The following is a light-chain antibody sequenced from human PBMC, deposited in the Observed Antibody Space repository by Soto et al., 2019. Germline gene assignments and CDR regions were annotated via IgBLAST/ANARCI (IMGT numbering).Light chain of an antibody. Sequence: ELVLTQSPGTLSLSPGERDTLSCRASQSVASNLAWYQQKPGQAPRLLIYAASSRATGIPARFSGSGSGTDFNLTITGLQSEDFAVYYCQQYYHWPRTFGQGTKVDIK. CDR3: QQYYHWPRT. V-gene: IGKV3-15*01. CDR1: QSVASN. J-gene: IGKJ1*01. CDR2: AAS.